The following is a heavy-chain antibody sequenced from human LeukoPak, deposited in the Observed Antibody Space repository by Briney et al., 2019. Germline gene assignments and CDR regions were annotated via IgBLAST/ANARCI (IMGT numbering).Heavy chain of an antibody. CDR2: IHYSGST. Sequence: SETLSLTCTVSGASINSYYWGWIRQPPGKGLEWIGSIHYSGSTNYNPSLKSRVTISVDTSKNQFSLKLSSVTAADTAMYYCARQNASLAAFDYRGQGSLVTVSS. V-gene: IGHV4-59*08. CDR1: GASINSYY. CDR3: ARQNASLAAFDY. D-gene: IGHD2-2*01. J-gene: IGHJ4*02.